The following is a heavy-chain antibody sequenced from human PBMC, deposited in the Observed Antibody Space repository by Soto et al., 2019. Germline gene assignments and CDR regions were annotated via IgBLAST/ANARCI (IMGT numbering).Heavy chain of an antibody. J-gene: IGHJ6*02. CDR2: IIPIFGTA. V-gene: IGHV1-69*12. CDR3: ARVQYQLRDYYYGMDV. CDR1: GGTFSSYA. Sequence: QVQLVQSGAEVKKPGSSVKVSCKASGGTFSSYAISWVRQAPGQGLEWMGGIIPIFGTANYAQKFQGRVTITADESTSTAYRELSSLRSEDTAVYYCARVQYQLRDYYYGMDVWGQGTTVTVSS. D-gene: IGHD2-2*01.